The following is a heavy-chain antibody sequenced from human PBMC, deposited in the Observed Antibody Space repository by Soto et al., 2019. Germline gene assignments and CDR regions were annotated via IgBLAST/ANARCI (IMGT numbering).Heavy chain of an antibody. D-gene: IGHD3-22*01. Sequence: PGRSLRLSCAASGFTFSSYGMHWVSQAPGKGLEWVAAIWYDGSNKYYADSVKGRFTISRDNSKNTLYLQMNSLRAEDTAVYYCARDFFYYDSSGSLESWGQGTLVTVSS. CDR2: IWYDGSNK. CDR3: ARDFFYYDSSGSLES. CDR1: GFTFSSYG. J-gene: IGHJ4*02. V-gene: IGHV3-33*01.